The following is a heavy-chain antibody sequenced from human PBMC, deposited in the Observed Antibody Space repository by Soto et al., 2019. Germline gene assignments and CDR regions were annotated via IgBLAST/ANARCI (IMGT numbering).Heavy chain of an antibody. J-gene: IGHJ4*01. V-gene: IGHV1-46*03. CDR3: ARGTYYYDSDGFYSRTKGLDTFDY. Sequence: ASVKVSCKASGYTFTSYYMHWVRQAPGQGLEWVGIINPSGAGTTYTQKFQGRVTMTRDTSTSTVYMELSSLRSDDTAVYYCARGTYYYDSDGFYSRTKGLDTFDYWGQ. CDR1: GYTFTSYY. CDR2: INPSGAGT. D-gene: IGHD3-22*01.